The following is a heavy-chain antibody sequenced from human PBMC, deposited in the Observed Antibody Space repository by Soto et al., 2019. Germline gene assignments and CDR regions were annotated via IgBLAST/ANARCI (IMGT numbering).Heavy chain of an antibody. CDR3: ARESGGYDSSTRYGLDV. CDR1: GGSISSVGHY. CDR2: IYYSGST. V-gene: IGHV4-31*03. D-gene: IGHD6-25*01. J-gene: IGHJ6*02. Sequence: NPSETLSLTCSVSGGSISSVGHYWTWICQQPGKGLEWIGYIYYSGSTDYNPSLKSRVTISVDRSKNQFSLNLSSVTAADTAIYYCARESGGYDSSTRYGLDVWGQGTTVTVSS.